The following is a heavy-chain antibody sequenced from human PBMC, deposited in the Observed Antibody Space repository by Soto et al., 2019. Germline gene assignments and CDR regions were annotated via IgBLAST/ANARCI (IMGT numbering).Heavy chain of an antibody. Sequence: SETLSLTCTVSSGSISSYNWNWVRQPPGKGLEWIGFINYSGSTHYNPSLKSRVTISLDTSKNQFSLKLNSVTAADTAVYYCARENYYALDPWGQGTLVTVSS. V-gene: IGHV4-59*01. D-gene: IGHD3-10*01. CDR1: SGSISSYN. J-gene: IGHJ5*02. CDR2: INYSGST. CDR3: ARENYYALDP.